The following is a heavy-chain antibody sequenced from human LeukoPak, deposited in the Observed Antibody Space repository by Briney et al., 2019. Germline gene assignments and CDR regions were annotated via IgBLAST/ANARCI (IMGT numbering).Heavy chain of an antibody. J-gene: IGHJ4*02. CDR1: GFTFSNYN. Sequence: GGSLRLSCAASGFTFSNYNMTWVRQAPGKGLEWVSYISSSSSTIYYADSVKGRFTISRDNAKNSLYLQMNSLGAEDTAVYYCARSSSGYYYVYWGQGTLVTVSS. V-gene: IGHV3-48*01. CDR3: ARSSSGYYYVY. D-gene: IGHD3-22*01. CDR2: ISSSSSTI.